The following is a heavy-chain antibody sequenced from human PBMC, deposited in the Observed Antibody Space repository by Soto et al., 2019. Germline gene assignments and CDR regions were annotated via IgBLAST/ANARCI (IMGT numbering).Heavy chain of an antibody. J-gene: IGHJ4*02. D-gene: IGHD1-20*01. V-gene: IGHV4-34*01. CDR1: GGSFSGYY. CDR2: INHSGST. Sequence: SETLSLTCAVYGGSFSGYYWSWIRQPPGKGLEWIGEINHSGSTNYNPSLKSRVTISVDTSKNQFSLKLSPVTAADTAVYYCARVHNNWKFNYFDYWGQGTLVTVSS. CDR3: ARVHNNWKFNYFDY.